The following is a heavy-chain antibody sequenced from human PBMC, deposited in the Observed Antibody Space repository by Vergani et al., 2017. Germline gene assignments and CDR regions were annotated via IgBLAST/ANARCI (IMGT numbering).Heavy chain of an antibody. CDR2: IYYSGLP. CDR1: ADSISSGSYY. Sequence: QLQLQQSGPGLVKPSETLFLTCTVSADSISSGSYYWGWIRQPPGKSLEWIGSIYYSGLPYYNPSLKSRVAISVDTSKNQFSLKVTSVTAADTAVYFCARQRPGSGWSPGDFDDWGQGILVTVSS. J-gene: IGHJ4*02. D-gene: IGHD6-19*01. V-gene: IGHV4-39*01. CDR3: ARQRPGSGWSPGDFDD.